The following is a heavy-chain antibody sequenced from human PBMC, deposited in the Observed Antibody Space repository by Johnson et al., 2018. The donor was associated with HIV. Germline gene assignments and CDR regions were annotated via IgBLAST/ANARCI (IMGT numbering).Heavy chain of an antibody. CDR2: ISWNSGSI. J-gene: IGHJ3*02. CDR1: GFTFDDYA. CDR3: AREPSGGRGGSCYSWGAFDI. Sequence: VQLVESGGGLVQPGRSLGLSCAASGFTFDDYAMHWVRQAPGKGVEWVSGISWNSGSIGYADSVKGRFTISRDNAKNSLYLQLSSLRGEDTAVYYWAREPSGGRGGSCYSWGAFDIWGQGTMVTVSS. V-gene: IGHV3-9*01. D-gene: IGHD2-15*01.